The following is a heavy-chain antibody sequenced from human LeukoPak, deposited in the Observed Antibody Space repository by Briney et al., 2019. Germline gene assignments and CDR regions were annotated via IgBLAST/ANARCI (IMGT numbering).Heavy chain of an antibody. CDR2: MNPNSGNT. V-gene: IGHV1-8*01. J-gene: IGHJ4*02. D-gene: IGHD5-24*01. CDR1: GYTFTSYD. Sequence: GASVKVSCKASGYTFTSYDINWVRQATGQGLEWMGWMNPNSGNTGYAQKFQGRVTMTRNTSISTAYMELSSLRSEDTAVYYCARGKKYLGGYNFDYWGQRTLVTVSS. CDR3: ARGKKYLGGYNFDY.